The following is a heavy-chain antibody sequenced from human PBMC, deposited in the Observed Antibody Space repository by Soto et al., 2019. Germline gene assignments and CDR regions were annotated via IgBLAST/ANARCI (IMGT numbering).Heavy chain of an antibody. J-gene: IGHJ4*02. D-gene: IGHD6-19*01. CDR1: GGSINTYNLF. CDR3: TRHLGRAVAGFDY. CDR2: IHYGGNA. V-gene: IGHV4-39*01. Sequence: PSETLSLTCTVSGGSINTYNLFWAWVRQPPGKGLEWIASIHYGGNAYYSPSLTTRATISRDTSKNQLSLKLRSVTAADTAVYYCTRHLGRAVAGFDYWGQGTLVTVSS.